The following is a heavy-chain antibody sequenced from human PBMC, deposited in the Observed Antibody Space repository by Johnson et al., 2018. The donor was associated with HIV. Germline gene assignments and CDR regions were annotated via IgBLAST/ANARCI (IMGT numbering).Heavy chain of an antibody. J-gene: IGHJ3*02. CDR2: ISDDGSNK. CDR1: GFSFSRYV. Sequence: QVQLVESGGGVVQPGRSLRLSCAASGFSFSRYVMHWVRQAPGKGLEWVAVISDDGSNKYYGDSVKGRFTISRDYSKNSLYLQMNSLRAEDTAVYYCARDRYCSGGSCYLRSRADAFDIWGQGTMVTVSS. D-gene: IGHD2-15*01. CDR3: ARDRYCSGGSCYLRSRADAFDI. V-gene: IGHV3-30-3*01.